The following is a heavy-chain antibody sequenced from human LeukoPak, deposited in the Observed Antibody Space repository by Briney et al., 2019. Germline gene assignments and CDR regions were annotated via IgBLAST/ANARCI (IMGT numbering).Heavy chain of an antibody. Sequence: SETLPLTCTVSGGSISSYYWSWIRQPPGKGLEWIGYIYYSGSTNYNPSLKSRVTISEDTSKNQFSLKLSSVTAADTDVNYWATRSSSSTRCHPAPNDAGYYYYYMDVWGKGTTVTVSS. CDR2: IYYSGST. CDR1: GGSISSYY. CDR3: ATRSSSSTRCHPAPNDAGYYYYYMDV. D-gene: IGHD2-2*01. J-gene: IGHJ6*03. V-gene: IGHV4-59*01.